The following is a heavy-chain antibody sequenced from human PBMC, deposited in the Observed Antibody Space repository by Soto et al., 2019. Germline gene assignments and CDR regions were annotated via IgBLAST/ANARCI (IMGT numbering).Heavy chain of an antibody. CDR3: VEGWNDF. CDR2: IKSKADGGAR. J-gene: IGHJ4*02. CDR1: GFMFSSAW. V-gene: IGHV3-15*01. D-gene: IGHD1-1*01. Sequence: EVQLVESGGDFVKPGGSLRLSCVTSGFMFSSAWMSWVRQAPGKGLEWGGRIKSKADGGARDYAAPVKGRFSISRDDSKNTLYLQMNSLRAEDTAVYYCVEGWNDFWGQGTLVTVSS.